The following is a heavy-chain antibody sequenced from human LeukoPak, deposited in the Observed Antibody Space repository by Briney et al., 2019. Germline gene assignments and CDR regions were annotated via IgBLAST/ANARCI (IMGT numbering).Heavy chain of an antibody. V-gene: IGHV5-51*01. Sequence: GESLKISCKGSGYNFATYWIGWVRQMPGKGLEWMGIIWPDDSDTKYSPSFQGQVIISADKSINTAYLQWSSLKASDTAMYFYARAGYSAGWYKNKGNWFDPWGQGTLVTVSS. J-gene: IGHJ5*02. CDR3: ARAGYSAGWYKNKGNWFDP. D-gene: IGHD6-13*01. CDR2: IWPDDSDT. CDR1: GYNFATYW.